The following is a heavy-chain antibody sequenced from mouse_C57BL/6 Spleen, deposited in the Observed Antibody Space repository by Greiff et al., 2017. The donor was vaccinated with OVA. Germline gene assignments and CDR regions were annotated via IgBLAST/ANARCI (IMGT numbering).Heavy chain of an antibody. CDR3: ARRGVIATVEGPWFAY. CDR1: GYAFSSSW. CDR2: IYPGDGDT. Sequence: QVQLQQSGPELVKPGASVKISCKASGYAFSSSWMNWVKQRPGKGLEWIGRIYPGDGDTNYNGKFKGKATLTADKSSSTAYMHLSSLTSEDSAVYLCARRGVIATVEGPWFAYWGQGTLVTVSA. J-gene: IGHJ3*01. V-gene: IGHV1-82*01. D-gene: IGHD1-1*01.